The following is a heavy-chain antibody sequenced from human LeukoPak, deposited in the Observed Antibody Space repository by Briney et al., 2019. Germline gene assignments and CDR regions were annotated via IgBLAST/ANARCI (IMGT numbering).Heavy chain of an antibody. D-gene: IGHD6-13*01. V-gene: IGHV3-48*01. CDR1: GFSFSSYS. Sequence: GGSLRLSCAVSGFSFSSYSMNWVRQAPGKGLEWISYIWSESKISYADSVKGRFTISRDNAKNSLYLQMNSLRAEDMALYYCAKAGSSWHFDYWGQGTLVTVSS. CDR3: AKAGSSWHFDY. J-gene: IGHJ4*02. CDR2: IWSESKI.